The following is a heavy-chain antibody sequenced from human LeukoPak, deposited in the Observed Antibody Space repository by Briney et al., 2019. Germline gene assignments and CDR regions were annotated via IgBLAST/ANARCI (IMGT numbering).Heavy chain of an antibody. CDR2: IYGGGDT. J-gene: IGHJ4*02. CDR3: ARSNDYNSRNVFNY. V-gene: IGHV3-66*01. Sequence: GGSLRLSCIASGFTLSTSWMSWVRQAPGKGLEWVSAIYGGGDTYYTDSVKGRFTISRDNSKNTLYLQMNSLRDEDTALYYCARSNDYNSRNVFNYWGQGTLVTVSS. CDR1: GFTLSTSW. D-gene: IGHD5-24*01.